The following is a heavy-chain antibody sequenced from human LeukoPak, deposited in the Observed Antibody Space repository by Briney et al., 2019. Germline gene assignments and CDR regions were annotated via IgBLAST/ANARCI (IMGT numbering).Heavy chain of an antibody. CDR3: ARGRVTIFGVVIPLFDY. CDR2: IKQDGSEK. D-gene: IGHD3-3*01. Sequence: GGSLRLSCAASGFTFSSNWMHWVRQAPGKGLVWVANIKQDGSEKYYVDSVKGRFTISRDNAKNSLYLQMNSLRAEDTAVYYCARGRVTIFGVVIPLFDYWGQGTLVTVSS. V-gene: IGHV3-7*03. J-gene: IGHJ4*02. CDR1: GFTFSSNW.